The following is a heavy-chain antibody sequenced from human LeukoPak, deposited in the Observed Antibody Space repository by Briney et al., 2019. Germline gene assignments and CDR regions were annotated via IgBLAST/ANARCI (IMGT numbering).Heavy chain of an antibody. CDR3: AKGPRDLWELLGLFDP. V-gene: IGHV1-69*01. Sequence: SVRVSCKASGGTFSSYAISWVRQAPGQGLEWMGGIIPIFGTANYAQKFQGRVTITADESTSTAYMELSSLRSEDTAVYYCAKGPRDLWELLGLFDPWGQGTLVTVSS. CDR1: GGTFSSYA. J-gene: IGHJ5*02. CDR2: IIPIFGTA. D-gene: IGHD1-26*01.